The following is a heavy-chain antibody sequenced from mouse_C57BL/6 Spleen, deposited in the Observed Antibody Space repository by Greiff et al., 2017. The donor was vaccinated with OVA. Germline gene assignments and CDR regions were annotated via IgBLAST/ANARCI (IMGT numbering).Heavy chain of an antibody. CDR3: ARDYYDGYFHFDY. D-gene: IGHD2-3*01. Sequence: DVHLVESGGGLVKPGGSLKLSCAASGFTFSDYGMHWVRQAPEKGLEWVAYISSGSSTIYYADTVKGRFTISRANAKNTLFLQMTSLRSEDTAMYYCARDYYDGYFHFDYWGQGTTLTVSS. J-gene: IGHJ2*01. CDR2: ISSGSSTI. CDR1: GFTFSDYG. V-gene: IGHV5-17*01.